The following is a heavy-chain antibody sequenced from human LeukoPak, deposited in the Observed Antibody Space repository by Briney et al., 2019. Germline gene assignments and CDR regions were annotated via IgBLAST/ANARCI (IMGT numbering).Heavy chain of an antibody. CDR1: GYTFTGYY. J-gene: IGHJ4*02. D-gene: IGHD5-18*01. V-gene: IGHV1-2*02. Sequence: ASVKVSCKASGYTFTGYYMHWLRQAPGQGLEWMGWINPNSGGTNYAQKFQGRVTMTRDTSISTAYMELSRLRSDDTAVYYCARVATAMVYFDYWGQGTLVTVSS. CDR2: INPNSGGT. CDR3: ARVATAMVYFDY.